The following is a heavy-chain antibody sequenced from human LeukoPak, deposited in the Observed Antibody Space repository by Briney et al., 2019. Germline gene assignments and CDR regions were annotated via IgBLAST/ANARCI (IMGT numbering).Heavy chain of an antibody. CDR1: GGTFSSYA. V-gene: IGHV1-69*13. Sequence: ASVKVSCKASGGTFSSYAISWVRQAPGQGLEWMGGIIPIFGTANYAQKFQGRVTITADESTSTAYMELSSLRSEDTAVYYCARATAAAGTRHFDYWGQGTLVTVSS. CDR3: ARATAAAGTRHFDY. J-gene: IGHJ4*02. CDR2: IIPIFGTA. D-gene: IGHD6-13*01.